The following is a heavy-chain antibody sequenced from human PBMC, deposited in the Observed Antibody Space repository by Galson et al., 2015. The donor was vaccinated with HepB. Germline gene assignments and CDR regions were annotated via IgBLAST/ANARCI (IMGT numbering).Heavy chain of an antibody. J-gene: IGHJ4*02. CDR2: MSHDGINV. V-gene: IGHV3-30*18. CDR3: SKDRRITVPRAGDY. D-gene: IGHD3-10*01. Sequence: SLRLSCAASGFSFSTYGVHWVRQAPGKGLEWVAVMSHDGINVFYANSVKGRFTISRDSSTNTLYLEMTSLTVDDTAVYYCSKDRRITVPRAGDYWGQGTLVTVSS. CDR1: GFSFSTYG.